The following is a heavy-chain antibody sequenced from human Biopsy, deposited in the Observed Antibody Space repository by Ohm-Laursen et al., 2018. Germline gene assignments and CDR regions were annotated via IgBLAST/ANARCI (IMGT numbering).Heavy chain of an antibody. CDR3: ARWYGDLFYYYNGMDV. Sequence: SLSLSCLASGFTFNVYSIVWVRQAPGTGLEWVSSITSRTSSTYYADSVKGRVTISRDNANNSVSLQMNNLRVDDTAVYYCARWYGDLFYYYNGMDVWGQGTTVTVSS. V-gene: IGHV3-21*01. J-gene: IGHJ6*02. CDR2: ITSRTSST. D-gene: IGHD3-10*01. CDR1: GFTFNVYS.